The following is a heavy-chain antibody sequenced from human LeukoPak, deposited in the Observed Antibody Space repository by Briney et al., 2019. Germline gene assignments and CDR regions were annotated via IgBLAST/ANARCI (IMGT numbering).Heavy chain of an antibody. V-gene: IGHV3-23*01. D-gene: IGHD3-10*01. Sequence: GGSLRLSCAASGFTFSTYAMSWVRQAPGKGLEWVSSISGSGGSTYHADSVKGRFTISRDNAKNSLFLQMNSLRAEDTALYYCAKDVFTMVRGVLEYWGQGTLVTVSS. CDR1: GFTFSTYA. CDR3: AKDVFTMVRGVLEY. CDR2: ISGSGGST. J-gene: IGHJ4*02.